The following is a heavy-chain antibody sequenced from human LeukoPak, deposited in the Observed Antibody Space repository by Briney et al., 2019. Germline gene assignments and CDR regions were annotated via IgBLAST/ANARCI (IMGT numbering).Heavy chain of an antibody. CDR3: ARVESDSSSWWVNFDY. D-gene: IGHD6-13*01. J-gene: IGHJ4*02. Sequence: GGSLRLSCAASGFTFSSYWMHWVRQTPGKGLVWVSRMDSAGSGTSYADSVKGRFTISRDNAKNTLYLQMNSLTAEDTAVYYCARVESDSSSWWVNFDYWGQGTLVTVSS. V-gene: IGHV3-74*01. CDR2: MDSAGSGT. CDR1: GFTFSSYW.